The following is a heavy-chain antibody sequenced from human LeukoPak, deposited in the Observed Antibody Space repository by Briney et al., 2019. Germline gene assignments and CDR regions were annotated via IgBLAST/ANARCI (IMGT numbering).Heavy chain of an antibody. V-gene: IGHV4-39*02. D-gene: IGHD2/OR15-2a*01. CDR1: GDSFSGCSYD. J-gene: IGHJ6*02. CDR2: IKYWGST. CDR3: ARSSAFSMGTMDV. Sequence: SSETLSLTCAVSGDSFSGCSYDWVWLRPSQEQELEWISIIKYWGSTDYNQSLKSRVTICVDTSKYHFSLRLNAVTAADTAIYNCARSSAFSMGTMDVWAQETTVTVYS.